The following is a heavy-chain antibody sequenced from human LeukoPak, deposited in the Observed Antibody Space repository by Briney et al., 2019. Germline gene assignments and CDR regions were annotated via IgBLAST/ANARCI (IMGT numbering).Heavy chain of an antibody. Sequence: GGSLRLSCAASGFTFSSYAMSWVRQAPGKGLEWVSGISGSGGSTYYADSVKGRFTISRDNSKNTLYVQMNSLRAEDTAVYYCAKDQGHSSSWYDYWGQGTLVTVSS. J-gene: IGHJ4*02. V-gene: IGHV3-23*01. CDR1: GFTFSSYA. CDR3: AKDQGHSSSWYDY. D-gene: IGHD6-13*01. CDR2: ISGSGGST.